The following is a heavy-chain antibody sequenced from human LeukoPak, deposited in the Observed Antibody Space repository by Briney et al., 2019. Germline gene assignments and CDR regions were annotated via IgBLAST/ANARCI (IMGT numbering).Heavy chain of an antibody. V-gene: IGHV3-21*01. CDR1: GFTFTTYS. CDR3: ARNRGDPSYFDY. CDR2: ISRSTNYI. D-gene: IGHD4-17*01. J-gene: IGHJ4*02. Sequence: GGSLRLSCVASGFTFTTYSLNWVRQAPGKGLEWISSISRSTNYIYYADSVKGRFTISRDNAKNSLYLQMNSLRAEDTAVYYCARNRGDPSYFDYWGQGTLVTVSS.